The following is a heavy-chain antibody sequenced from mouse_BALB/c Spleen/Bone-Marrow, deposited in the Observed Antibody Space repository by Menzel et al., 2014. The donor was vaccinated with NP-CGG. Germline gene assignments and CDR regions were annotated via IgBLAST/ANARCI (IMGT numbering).Heavy chain of an antibody. CDR1: DSEVFPIAY. J-gene: IGHJ4*01. CDR2: ILPSIGRT. Sequence: VQLQQSGSELRSPGSSVKLSCKDFDSEVFPIAYISLVRQKPEHGFAWIGDILPSIGRTIYGEKFESKATLGADTVSNTAYLELNSLTSEDSAIYYCARDYYGSMDYWGQGTSVTVSS. V-gene: IGHV15-2*02. D-gene: IGHD2-1*01. CDR3: ARDYYGSMDY.